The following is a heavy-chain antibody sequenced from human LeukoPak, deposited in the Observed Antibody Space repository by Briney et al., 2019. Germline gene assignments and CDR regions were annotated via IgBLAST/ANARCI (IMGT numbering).Heavy chain of an antibody. CDR3: ARDPHSSGYYYDMNYYYYGMDV. Sequence: ASVKVSCKASGGTSSSYAISWVRQAPGQGLEWMGWISAYNGNTNYAQKLQGRVTMTTDTSTSTAYMELRSLRSDDTAVYYCARDPHSSGYYYDMNYYYYGMDVWGQGTTVTVSS. J-gene: IGHJ6*02. CDR2: ISAYNGNT. CDR1: GGTSSSYA. V-gene: IGHV1-18*01. D-gene: IGHD3-22*01.